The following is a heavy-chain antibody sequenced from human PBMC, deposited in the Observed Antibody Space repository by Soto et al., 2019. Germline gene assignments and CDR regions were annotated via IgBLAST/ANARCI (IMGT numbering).Heavy chain of an antibody. Sequence: EVQLVESGGGLVQPGGSLRLSCTASGFTFSSYALHWVRQAPGKGLEYVSTISTNGGSTYYANSVKGRFTISRDNSKITLYLPMFSLTPDAMAVYYCASWRAYSSSCFPSWFQLTLVTVSS. CDR1: GFTFSSYA. J-gene: IGHJ5*02. D-gene: IGHD6-13*01. V-gene: IGHV3-64*01. CDR3: ASWRAYSSSCFPS. CDR2: ISTNGGST.